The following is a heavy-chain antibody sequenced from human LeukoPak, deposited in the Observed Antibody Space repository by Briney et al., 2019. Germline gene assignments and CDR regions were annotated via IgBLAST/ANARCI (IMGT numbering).Heavy chain of an antibody. V-gene: IGHV3-53*04. CDR1: GFIFSSYS. J-gene: IGHJ5*02. Sequence: PGGSLRLSCAASGFIFSSYSMSWVRQAPGKGLEWVSVIYSGGSTYYADSVKGRFTISRHNSKNTLYLQMNSLRAEDTAVYYCARDSSGRFDPWGQGTLVTVSS. D-gene: IGHD3-22*01. CDR2: IYSGGST. CDR3: ARDSSGRFDP.